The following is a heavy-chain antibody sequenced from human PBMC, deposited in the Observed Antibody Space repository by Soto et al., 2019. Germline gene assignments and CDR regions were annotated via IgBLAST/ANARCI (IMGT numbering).Heavy chain of an antibody. J-gene: IGHJ4*02. CDR3: ATLITGTTWFFEF. CDR2: ISSSGRTI. V-gene: IGHV3-48*03. CDR1: GFIFSNYE. D-gene: IGHD1-7*01. Sequence: GGSLRLSCATSGFIFSNYEMNWVRQAPGKGLEWVSYISSSGRTISYADSVKGRFTVSRDNTKDSLYLQMNSLRAEDTAVYYCATLITGTTWFFEFWGQGALVTVSS.